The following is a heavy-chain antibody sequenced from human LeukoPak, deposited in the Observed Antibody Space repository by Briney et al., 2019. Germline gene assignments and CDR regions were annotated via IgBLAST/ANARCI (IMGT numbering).Heavy chain of an antibody. CDR3: ARTHYYDSSGSLDY. J-gene: IGHJ4*02. D-gene: IGHD3-22*01. CDR2: IYYSGST. CDR1: GGSISSYY. V-gene: IGHV4-59*08. Sequence: SETLSITCTVSGGSISSYYWSWIRQPPGKGLEWIGYIYYSGSTNYNPSLKSRVTISVDTSKNQFSLKLSSVTAADTAVYYCARTHYYDSSGSLDYWGQGTLVTVSS.